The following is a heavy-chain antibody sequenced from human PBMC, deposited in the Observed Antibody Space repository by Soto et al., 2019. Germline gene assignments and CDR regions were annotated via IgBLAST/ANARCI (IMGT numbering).Heavy chain of an antibody. J-gene: IGHJ4*02. CDR2: ITETGDAT. CDR3: AVRGSYRSFDY. V-gene: IGHV3-23*01. Sequence: GSLRLSCGASGVTFSSYAMSWVRQAPEKGLEWVSTITETGDATSYADSVKGRFTISRDNSKETLYLQMNSLRVEDTALYYCAVRGSYRSFDYWGQGTLVTVSS. CDR1: GVTFSSYA. D-gene: IGHD3-16*02.